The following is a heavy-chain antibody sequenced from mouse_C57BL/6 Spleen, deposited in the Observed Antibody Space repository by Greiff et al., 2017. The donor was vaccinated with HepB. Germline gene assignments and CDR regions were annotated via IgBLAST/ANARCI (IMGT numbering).Heavy chain of an antibody. CDR2: IYPSDSET. J-gene: IGHJ3*01. Sequence: QVQLQQSGAELVRPGSSVKLSCKASGYTFTSYWMDWVKQRPGQGLEWIGNIYPSDSETHYNQKFKDKATLTVDKSSSTAYMQLSSLTSEDSAVYYCARRRGEGGFAYWGQGTLVTVSA. V-gene: IGHV1-61*01. CDR1: GYTFTSYW. CDR3: ARRRGEGGFAY.